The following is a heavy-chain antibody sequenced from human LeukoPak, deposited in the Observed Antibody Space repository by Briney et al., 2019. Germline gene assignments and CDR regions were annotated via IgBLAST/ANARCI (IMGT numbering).Heavy chain of an antibody. CDR3: ARERLAIFGVVI. V-gene: IGHV1-69*05. D-gene: IGHD3-3*01. Sequence: SVKVSCKASGGTFSSYAISWVRQAPGQGLEWMGGIILIFGTANYAQKFQGRVTITTDESTSTAYIELSSLRSEDTAVYYCARERLAIFGVVIWGQGTLVTVSS. CDR1: GGTFSSYA. J-gene: IGHJ4*02. CDR2: IILIFGTA.